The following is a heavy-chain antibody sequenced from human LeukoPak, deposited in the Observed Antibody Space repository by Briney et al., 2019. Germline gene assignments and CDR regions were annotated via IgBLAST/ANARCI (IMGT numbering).Heavy chain of an antibody. CDR3: ARDSFFGTYSGTAVLDY. J-gene: IGHJ4*02. D-gene: IGHD3-3*02. CDR2: ISGSGGST. CDR1: GYTFSSYG. V-gene: IGHV3-23*01. Sequence: GGSLRLSCAVSGYTFSSYGMSWVRQAPGKGLEWVTAISGSGGSTYYADSVKGRFTISRDNSKNTLYLQMNSLRAEDTAVYYCARDSFFGTYSGTAVLDYWGQGTLVTVSS.